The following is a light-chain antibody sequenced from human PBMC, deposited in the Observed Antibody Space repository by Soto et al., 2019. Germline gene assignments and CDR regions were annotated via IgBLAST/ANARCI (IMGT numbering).Light chain of an antibody. V-gene: IGKV3-15*01. CDR3: HQYNNWWT. J-gene: IGKJ1*01. CDR2: GAS. CDR1: QSAGSQ. Sequence: EIVVTQSPATLSVSPGERATLSCRTSQSAGSQLIWYQQKPGQAPRLLIYGASTRATGIPARFSGSGSGTEFTLTISSLQSEDFAVYYCHQYNNWWTFGQGTKVDIK.